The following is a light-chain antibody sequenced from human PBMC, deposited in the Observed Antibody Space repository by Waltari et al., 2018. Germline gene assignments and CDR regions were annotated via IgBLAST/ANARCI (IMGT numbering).Light chain of an antibody. CDR1: SSNIGSNV. CDR2: SNS. J-gene: IGLJ1*01. CDR3: AAWDDGLNGYV. Sequence: QSVLTQPPSASGTPGQRVTISCSGSSSNIGSNVVTWYQQLPGTAPKLLIYSNSQRPSWVPDRFSGSKSGTSASLAISGLQSADEADYYCAAWDDGLNGYVFGIGTTVTVL. V-gene: IGLV1-44*01.